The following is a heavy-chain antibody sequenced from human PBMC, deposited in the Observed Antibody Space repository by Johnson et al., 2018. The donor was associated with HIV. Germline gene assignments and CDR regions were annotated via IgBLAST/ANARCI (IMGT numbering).Heavy chain of an antibody. Sequence: QMLLVESGGGLVQPGGSLRLSCAASGFTFSSYWMSWVRQAPGKGLEWVAVISYDGSNKYYTDSVRGRFTISRANSKNTLYVQMNSLRAEDTAVYYCARRAIRDAFDIWGQGTMVTVSS. CDR1: GFTFSSYW. CDR2: ISYDGSNK. V-gene: IGHV3-30-3*01. CDR3: ARRAIRDAFDI. J-gene: IGHJ3*02.